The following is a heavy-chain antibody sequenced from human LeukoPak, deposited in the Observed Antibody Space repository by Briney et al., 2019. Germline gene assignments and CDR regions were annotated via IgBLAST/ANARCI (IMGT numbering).Heavy chain of an antibody. J-gene: IGHJ4*02. CDR1: GFTFSSYG. CDR3: AKPGIAARRDIIYPIRY. V-gene: IGHV3-30*18. D-gene: IGHD6-6*01. CDR2: ISYDGSNK. Sequence: AGRSLRLSCAASGFTFSSYGMHWVRQAPGKGLEWVAVISYDGSNKYHADSVKGRFTISRDNSKNTLYLQMNSLRAEDTAVYYCAKPGIAARRDIIYPIRYWGQGTLVTVSS.